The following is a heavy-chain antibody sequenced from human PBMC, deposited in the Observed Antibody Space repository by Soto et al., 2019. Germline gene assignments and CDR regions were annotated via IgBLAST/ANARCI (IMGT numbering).Heavy chain of an antibody. CDR3: VKDGRAFIVVVTGTSND. J-gene: IGHJ4*02. CDR1: GFTFSSYA. D-gene: IGHD2-21*02. V-gene: IGHV3-64D*06. Sequence: GGSLRLSCSASGFTFSSYAMHWVRQAPGKGLEYVSAISSNGGSTDYADSVKGRFTISRDNSKNTLYLQMSSLRAEDTAVYYCVKDGRAFIVVVTGTSNDWGQGTLVTVSS. CDR2: ISSNGGST.